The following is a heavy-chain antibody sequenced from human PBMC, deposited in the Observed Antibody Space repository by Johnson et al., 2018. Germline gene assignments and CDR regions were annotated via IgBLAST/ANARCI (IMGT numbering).Heavy chain of an antibody. J-gene: IGHJ4*02. CDR2: IYYSGST. CDR3: ARVVPYSNYVDY. Sequence: QVQLQESGPGLVKPSETLSLTCTVSGGSINSYYWSWIRQPPGKGLDWIGYIYYSGSTNYNPSLKSRVTIAVDTSKNQFSLKLSSVTAADTAVYYCARVVPYSNYVDYWGQGTLATVSS. V-gene: IGHV4-59*01. CDR1: GGSINSYY. D-gene: IGHD4-11*01.